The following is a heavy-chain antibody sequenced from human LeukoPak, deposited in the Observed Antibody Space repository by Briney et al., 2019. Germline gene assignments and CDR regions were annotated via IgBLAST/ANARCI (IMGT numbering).Heavy chain of an antibody. CDR1: GYSISSGYQ. D-gene: IGHD2-2*01. J-gene: IGHJ5*02. Sequence: SETLSLTCAVSGYSISSGYQWAWIRQPPGKTLDWIGSIFHTGSAHYNPSLKSRVTMSIDTSTNHFSLRLSSVTAADTALYYCARDPRWLTPDCTSTSCYENYFDPWGQGILVTVSS. V-gene: IGHV4-38-2*02. CDR2: IFHTGSA. CDR3: ARDPRWLTPDCTSTSCYENYFDP.